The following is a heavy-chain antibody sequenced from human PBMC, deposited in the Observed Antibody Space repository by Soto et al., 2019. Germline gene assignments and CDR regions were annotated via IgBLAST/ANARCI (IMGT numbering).Heavy chain of an antibody. V-gene: IGHV5-51*01. CDR2: IYPGDSDT. CDR3: ARLWSGRTHNWFDP. D-gene: IGHD3-3*01. CDR1: GYSFXSYX. Sequence: GEALEISCMGSGYSFXSYXNGWVLQMPGKGLEWMGIIYPGDSDTRYSPSFQGQVTISADKSISTAYLQWSSLKASDTAMYYCARLWSGRTHNWFDPWGQGTLVTVSS. J-gene: IGHJ5*02.